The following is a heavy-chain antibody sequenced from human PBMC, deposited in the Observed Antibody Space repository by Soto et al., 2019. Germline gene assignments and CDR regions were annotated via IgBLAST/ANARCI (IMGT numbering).Heavy chain of an antibody. V-gene: IGHV3-7*04. J-gene: IGHJ4*02. D-gene: IGHD3-9*01. CDR1: GFSFSSYW. CDR3: ARDFDRTPGIY. Sequence: EVQLVQSGGGVVQPGESLRLSCAASGFSFSSYWMSWDRQAPGKGLEWLASIKQDGSEEYSADSVKGRFTISRDSAKTSLYLQMNSLGAEDTAVYYCARDFDRTPGIYWGQGTLVTVSS. CDR2: IKQDGSEE.